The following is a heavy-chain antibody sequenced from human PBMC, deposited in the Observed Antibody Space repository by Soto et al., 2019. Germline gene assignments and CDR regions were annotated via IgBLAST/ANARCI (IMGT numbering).Heavy chain of an antibody. CDR3: ARRAAAGRSFDY. CDR1: GFTFSDYY. V-gene: IGHV3-11*01. J-gene: IGHJ4*02. CDR2: ISSSGNSI. Sequence: PGGSLRLSCAASGFTFSDYYMTWIRQAPGKGLEWVSYISSSGNSIYHADSVRGRFTVSRDNAKNSLFLQMNSLRAEDTAVYYCARRAAAGRSFDYWGLGTLVTVSS. D-gene: IGHD6-13*01.